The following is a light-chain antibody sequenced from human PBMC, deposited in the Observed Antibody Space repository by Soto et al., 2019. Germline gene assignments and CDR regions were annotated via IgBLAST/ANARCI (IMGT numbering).Light chain of an antibody. J-gene: IGKJ5*01. CDR1: RSLVASDGNAY. Sequence: EIVLTQTPLLSPVTLGQPASISCRSSRSLVASDGNAYLTWLHQRPGQPPRPLIYKVSQRLSGGPDRFSGSGAGTDFTLHICRVEAEDVGTYFCMQATQLRTFGQGTRLEIK. CDR3: MQATQLRT. V-gene: IGKV2-24*01. CDR2: KVS.